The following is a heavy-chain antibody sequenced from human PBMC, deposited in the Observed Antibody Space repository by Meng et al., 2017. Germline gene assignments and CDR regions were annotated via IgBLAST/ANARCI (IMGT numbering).Heavy chain of an antibody. J-gene: IGHJ4*02. CDR1: GYTLTSCG. CDR2: ISAYNGNT. D-gene: IGHD6-19*01. V-gene: IGHV1-18*01. CDR3: ARAGIAVAGPDY. Sequence: GTPVRVPFSVSGYTLTSCGISAVRRALGQGLGWMGWISAYNGNTNYAQKLQGRVTMTTDTSTSTAYMELRSLGSDDTAVYYCARAGIAVAGPDYWGQGTLVTVSS.